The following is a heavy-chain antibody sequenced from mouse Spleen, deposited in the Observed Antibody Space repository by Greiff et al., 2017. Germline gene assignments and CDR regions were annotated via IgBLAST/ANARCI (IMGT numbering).Heavy chain of an antibody. CDR3: ARDRGGYPDWYFDV. V-gene: IGHV5-16*01. CDR2: INYDGSST. D-gene: IGHD2-2*01. Sequence: EVQLVESEGGLVQPGSSMKLSCTASGFTFSDYYMAWVRQVPEKGLEWVANINYDGSSTYYLDSLKSRFIISRDNAKNILYLQMSSLKSEDTATYYCARDRGGYPDWYFDVWGAGTTVTVSS. CDR1: GFTFSDYY. J-gene: IGHJ1*01.